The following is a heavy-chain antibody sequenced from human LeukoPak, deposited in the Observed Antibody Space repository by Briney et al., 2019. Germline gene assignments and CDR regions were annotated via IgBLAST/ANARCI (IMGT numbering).Heavy chain of an antibody. CDR2: IYTSGST. D-gene: IGHD2-8*02. CDR3: ARGLPGGQQTYYMDV. J-gene: IGHJ6*03. CDR1: GGSISSYY. V-gene: IGHV4-4*07. Sequence: PSETLSHTCTVSGGSISSYYWSWLRQPAGKGLEWIGRIYTSGSTNYNPSLKSRVTMSVDTSKNQFSLKLSSVTAADTAVYYCARGLPGGQQTYYMDVWGKGTTVTVSS.